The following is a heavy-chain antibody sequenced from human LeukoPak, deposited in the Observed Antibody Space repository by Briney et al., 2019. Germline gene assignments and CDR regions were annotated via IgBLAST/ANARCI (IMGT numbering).Heavy chain of an antibody. CDR2: IYYSGST. D-gene: IGHD3-10*01. CDR1: GGSISSYY. Sequence: SQTLSLTYPVSGGSISSYYCSSIRQPPGKGLEWIGYIYYSGSTNYNPALKSRVTISVDTSKNQFSLKLSSVTAADTAVYYCARRGRGSVGYWGQGTLVTVSS. V-gene: IGHV4-59*12. CDR3: ARRGRGSVGY. J-gene: IGHJ4*02.